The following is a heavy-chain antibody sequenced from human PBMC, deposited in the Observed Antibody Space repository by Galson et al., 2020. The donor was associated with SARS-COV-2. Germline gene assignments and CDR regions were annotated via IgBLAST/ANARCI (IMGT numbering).Heavy chain of an antibody. CDR3: TTGMSSGWFRDGMDV. CDR1: GFPFSNAW. V-gene: IGHV3-15*01. Sequence: GGSLRLSCAVSGFPFSNAWMSWVRQAPGKGLEWVGRIRGKADGGTADYAGPVKGRFIVSRDDSKNTLYLEMNSLKTEDTGVYYCTTGMSSGWFRDGMDVWGQGTTVTVSS. CDR2: IRGKADGGTA. D-gene: IGHD6-19*01. J-gene: IGHJ6*02.